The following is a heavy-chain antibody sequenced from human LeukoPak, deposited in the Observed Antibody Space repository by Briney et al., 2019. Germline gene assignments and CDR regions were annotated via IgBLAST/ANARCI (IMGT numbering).Heavy chain of an antibody. CDR2: TYYSGST. Sequence: SETLSLTCSVSGGSINNYWWNWIRQPPGKGLEWIGYTYYSGSTSYNPSLKSRLTISVDTSLNQFSLKLNSVTAADTAVYCARYCSGGDCYSKALDYWGQGILVTVSS. V-gene: IGHV4-59*01. D-gene: IGHD2-15*01. CDR1: GGSINNYW. CDR3: ARYCSGGDCYSKALDY. J-gene: IGHJ4*02.